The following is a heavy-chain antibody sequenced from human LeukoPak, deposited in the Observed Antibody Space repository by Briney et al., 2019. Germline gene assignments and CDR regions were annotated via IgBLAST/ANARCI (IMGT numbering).Heavy chain of an antibody. Sequence: SETLSLTCTVSGGSISSYYWGWIRQPPGKGLEWIGSIYYSGSTYYNPSLKSRVTISVDTSKNQFSLKLSSVTAADTAVYYCARDRAAAKTPYYYYYMDVWGKGTTVTVSS. CDR3: ARDRAAAKTPYYYYYMDV. J-gene: IGHJ6*03. D-gene: IGHD6-13*01. CDR1: GGSISSYY. V-gene: IGHV4-39*07. CDR2: IYYSGST.